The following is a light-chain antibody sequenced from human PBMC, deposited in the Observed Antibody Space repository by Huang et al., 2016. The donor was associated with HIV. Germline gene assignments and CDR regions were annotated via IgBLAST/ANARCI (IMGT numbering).Light chain of an antibody. J-gene: IGKJ4*01. V-gene: IGKV3-15*01. Sequence: EVLLTQSPATLSVSPGERATLSCRASQSIGTNLAWYQQKPGQAPGLLIDGASTRATGIPARFSGSGSGTEFTLTISSLQSEDFAVYYCQQYNNWVSFGGGTKVDIK. CDR3: QQYNNWVS. CDR2: GAS. CDR1: QSIGTN.